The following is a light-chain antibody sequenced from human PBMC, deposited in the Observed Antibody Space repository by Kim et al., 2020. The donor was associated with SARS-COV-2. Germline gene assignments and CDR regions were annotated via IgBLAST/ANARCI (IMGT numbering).Light chain of an antibody. Sequence: GGTVTLTCGSSTGAVTDGHYPYWFQQKPGQAPKTLIYNINNRHSWTPARFSGSLLGGKAALILSGAQPEDEADYCCLLSYSAVLVLFGGGTQLTVL. V-gene: IGLV7-46*01. CDR1: TGAVTDGHY. CDR2: NIN. CDR3: LLSYSAVLVL. J-gene: IGLJ2*01.